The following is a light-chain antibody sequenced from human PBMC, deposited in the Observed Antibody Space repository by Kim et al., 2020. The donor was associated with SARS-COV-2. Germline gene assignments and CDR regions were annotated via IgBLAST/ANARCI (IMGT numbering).Light chain of an antibody. CDR2: DAA. Sequence: GYRVPITCQASEDVSDYFKWYHQKPGEAPKVLIRDAANLESGVPSRFSRGGYGTEFSLTITNVQPEDMGTYYCQQYDATPFTFGQGTRLEIK. CDR1: EDVSDY. CDR3: QQYDATPFT. J-gene: IGKJ5*01. V-gene: IGKV1-33*01.